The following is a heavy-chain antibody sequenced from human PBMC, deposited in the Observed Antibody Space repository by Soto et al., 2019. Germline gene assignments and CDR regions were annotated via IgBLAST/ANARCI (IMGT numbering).Heavy chain of an antibody. CDR1: GGSISSSSYY. D-gene: IGHD5-18*01. Sequence: PSETLSLTCTVSGGSISSSSYYWGWIRQPPGKGLEWIGSIYYSGSTYYNPSLKSRVTISVDTSKNQFSLKLSSVTAADTAVYYCARQTLGGVNVIQLWLLDYYYMDVWGKGTTVTVSS. CDR2: IYYSGST. J-gene: IGHJ6*03. CDR3: ARQTLGGVNVIQLWLLDYYYMDV. V-gene: IGHV4-39*01.